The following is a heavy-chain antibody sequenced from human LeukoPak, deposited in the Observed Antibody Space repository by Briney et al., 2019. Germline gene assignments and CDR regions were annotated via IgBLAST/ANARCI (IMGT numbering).Heavy chain of an antibody. CDR1: GYSISSGYY. CDR3: ARDRNNFDY. CDR2: IYHSGST. D-gene: IGHD1/OR15-1a*01. Sequence: SETLSLTCAVSGYSISSGYYWGWIRQAPGKGLEWIGSIYHSGSTYYNPSLKSRVTISVDTSKNQFSLKLSSVTAADTAVYYCARDRNNFDYWGQGTLVTVSS. V-gene: IGHV4-38-2*02. J-gene: IGHJ4*02.